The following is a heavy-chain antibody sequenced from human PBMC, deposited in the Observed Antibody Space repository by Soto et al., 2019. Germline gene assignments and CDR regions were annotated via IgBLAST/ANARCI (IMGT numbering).Heavy chain of an antibody. CDR3: ARSSWIEMDFDY. Sequence: PSETLSLTCTVSGGSISSGDYHWSWIRQPPGKGLEWIGYIYYSGSTYYNPSLKSRVTISVDTSKNQFSLKLSSVTAADTAVYYCARSSWIEMDFDYWGQGTLVTVSS. V-gene: IGHV4-30-4*01. CDR2: IYYSGST. CDR1: GGSISSGDYH. J-gene: IGHJ4*02. D-gene: IGHD5-12*01.